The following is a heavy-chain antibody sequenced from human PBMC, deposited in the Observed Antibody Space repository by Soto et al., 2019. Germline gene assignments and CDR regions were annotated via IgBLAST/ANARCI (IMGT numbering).Heavy chain of an antibody. J-gene: IGHJ3*02. CDR2: TSDDGSNK. D-gene: IGHD5-18*01. CDR3: AKGGGYSYGTNDAFDI. V-gene: IGHV3-30*18. CDR1: GFTFRTSG. Sequence: QVQLVESGGGVVQPGRSLRLSCAASGFTFRTSGMHWVRQAPGKGLEWVAVTSDDGSNKYNIASVEGRFTISRDNSKNTLYLQMNSLRTEDTAVYYCAKGGGYSYGTNDAFDIWGQGTMVTVSS.